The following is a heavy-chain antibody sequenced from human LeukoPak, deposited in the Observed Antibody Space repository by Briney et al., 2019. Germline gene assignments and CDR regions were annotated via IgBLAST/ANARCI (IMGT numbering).Heavy chain of an antibody. Sequence: SETLSLTCTVSGGSISSYYWSWIRQPPGKGLEWIGYIYYSGSTNYNPSLKSRVTISVDTSKNQFSLKLSSVTAADTAVYYCARKGNYYYYMDVWGKGTTVTVSS. CDR3: ARKGNYYYYMDV. J-gene: IGHJ6*03. D-gene: IGHD3-10*01. CDR1: GGSISSYY. CDR2: IYYSGST. V-gene: IGHV4-59*08.